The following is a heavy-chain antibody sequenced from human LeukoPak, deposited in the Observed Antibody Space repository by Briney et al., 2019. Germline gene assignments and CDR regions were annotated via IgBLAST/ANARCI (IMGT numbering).Heavy chain of an antibody. CDR2: INHSGST. CDR1: GGSFSGYY. D-gene: IGHD3-16*02. J-gene: IGHJ4*02. CDR3: ARYVWGSYPTFEDY. Sequence: SETLSLTCAVYGGSFSGYYWSWIRQPPGKGLEWIGEINHSGSTNYNPSLKSRVTISVDTSKNQFSLKLSSVTAADTAVYYCARYVWGSYPTFEDYWGQGTLVTVSS. V-gene: IGHV4-34*01.